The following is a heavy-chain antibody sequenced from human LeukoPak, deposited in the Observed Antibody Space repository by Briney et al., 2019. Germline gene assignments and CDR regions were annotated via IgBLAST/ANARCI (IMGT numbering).Heavy chain of an antibody. V-gene: IGHV3-30*02. D-gene: IGHD3-9*01. J-gene: IGHJ4*02. CDR3: AKGRRYFDWLLWDY. Sequence: GGSLRLSCAASGFTFSSHGMHWVRQAPGKGLEWVAFIRYDGSNKYYADSVNGRFTISREKSKNTQYLQKNRLRAEDTAVYYCAKGRRYFDWLLWDYLGQGTLVTVSS. CDR1: GFTFSSHG. CDR2: IRYDGSNK.